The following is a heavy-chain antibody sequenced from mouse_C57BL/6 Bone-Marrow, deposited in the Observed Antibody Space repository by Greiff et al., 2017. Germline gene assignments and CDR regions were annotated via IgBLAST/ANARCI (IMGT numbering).Heavy chain of an antibody. CDR1: GFPSTSYG. CDR2: LWGDGSI. D-gene: IGHD1-1*02. CDR3: YKQRYMVGTDYAMDY. J-gene: IGHJ4*01. Sequence: VQLQQPGPGLVALSQSLSITCTVPGFPSTSYGVSWVRQPPGKGLEWLGVLWGDGSIIYHSALISRLSICQDNSKSQDFVTLNSLQTDDTDTYYCYKQRYMVGTDYAMDYWGQGTSVTVSS. V-gene: IGHV2-3*01.